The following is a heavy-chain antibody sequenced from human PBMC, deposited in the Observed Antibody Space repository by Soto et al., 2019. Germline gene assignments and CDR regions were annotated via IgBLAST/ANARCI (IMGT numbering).Heavy chain of an antibody. CDR1: GFIFSAFG. Sequence: PGGSLRLSCTASGFIFSAFGMNWVRQAPGKGLEWISYISSGSSNVYYADSVQGRFTISRDTNSDSLYLEMSGLRDEDTAVYYCARQGTIWGRQLRYGFLDCWGQGVQVTVSS. CDR3: ARQGTIWGRQLRYGFLDC. CDR2: ISSGSSNV. V-gene: IGHV3-48*02. J-gene: IGHJ4*02. D-gene: IGHD3-16*01.